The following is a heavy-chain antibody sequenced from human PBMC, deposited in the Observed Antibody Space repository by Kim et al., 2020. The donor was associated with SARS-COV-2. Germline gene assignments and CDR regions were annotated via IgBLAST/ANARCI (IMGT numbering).Heavy chain of an antibody. CDR1: GFTFSNYA. CDR3: ARRGSGGNCFFDY. Sequence: GGSLRLSCTASGFTFSNYAMHWVRQAPGKGLEYVSAITGNGGDTYYANSVKDRFTISRDNSKNTLYLQMGSLRAEDMAVYYCARRGSGGNCFFDYWGQGT. D-gene: IGHD2-15*01. J-gene: IGHJ4*02. V-gene: IGHV3-64*01. CDR2: ITGNGGDT.